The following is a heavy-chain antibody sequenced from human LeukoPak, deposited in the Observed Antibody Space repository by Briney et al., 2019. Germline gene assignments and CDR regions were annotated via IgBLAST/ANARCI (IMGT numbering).Heavy chain of an antibody. D-gene: IGHD2-2*01. Sequence: GESLKISCQGSGYSFTSYWIGWVRQMPGKGLEWMGIIYPGDSDTRYSPSFQGQVTISADRSISTAYLQWSSLKASGTAMYYCARPQDGCSSTTCSFDYWGQGTLVTVSS. J-gene: IGHJ4*02. CDR3: ARPQDGCSSTTCSFDY. CDR1: GYSFTSYW. CDR2: IYPGDSDT. V-gene: IGHV5-51*01.